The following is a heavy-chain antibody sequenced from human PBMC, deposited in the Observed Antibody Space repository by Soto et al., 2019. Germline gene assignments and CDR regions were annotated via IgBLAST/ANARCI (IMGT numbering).Heavy chain of an antibody. J-gene: IGHJ5*02. CDR1: GYTFTSYG. CDR3: ARDQGIAVAGTNWFDP. Sequence: ASLKVSCKASGYTFTSYGISWVRQAPGQGLEWMGWISAYNGNTNYAQKLQGRVTMTTDTSTSTAYMELRSLRSDDTAVYYCARDQGIAVAGTNWFDPWGQGTLVTVSS. CDR2: ISAYNGNT. D-gene: IGHD6-19*01. V-gene: IGHV1-18*01.